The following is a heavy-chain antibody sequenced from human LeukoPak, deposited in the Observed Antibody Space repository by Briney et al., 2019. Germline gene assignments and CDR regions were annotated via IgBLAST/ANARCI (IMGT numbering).Heavy chain of an antibody. V-gene: IGHV1-8*01. CDR1: GYTFTSYV. Sequence: ASVKVSCKASGYTFTSYVINWVRQATGQGLEWMGWMNPNSGNTGYVQKFQGRVTMTRNTSTNTAYMELSSLRSEDTAVYYCGRGRGNGRPENYFDYWGQGTLVTVSS. CDR3: GRGRGNGRPENYFDY. D-gene: IGHD2-8*01. J-gene: IGHJ4*02. CDR2: MNPNSGNT.